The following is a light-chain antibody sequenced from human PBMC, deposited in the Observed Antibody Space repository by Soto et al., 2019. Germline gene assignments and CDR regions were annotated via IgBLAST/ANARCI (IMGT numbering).Light chain of an antibody. Sequence: QSALTQPASVSGSPGQSITISCTGSSRDIGTSNLVSWYQQYPGKAPKLIIYEVTKRPSGISYRFSGSKSGNTASLTISGLQAEDEADYYCSSYTSSSTYVFGTGTKVTVL. V-gene: IGLV2-14*02. CDR3: SSYTSSSTYV. CDR1: SRDIGTSNL. CDR2: EVT. J-gene: IGLJ1*01.